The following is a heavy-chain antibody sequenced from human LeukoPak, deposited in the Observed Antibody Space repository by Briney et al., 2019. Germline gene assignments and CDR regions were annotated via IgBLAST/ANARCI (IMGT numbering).Heavy chain of an antibody. J-gene: IGHJ4*02. CDR1: GGTFSSYA. Sequence: GASVKVSCKASGGTFSSYAISWVRQAPGQGLEWMGWINPNSGGTNYAQKFQGRVTMTRDTSISTAYMELSRLRSDDTAVYYCARARFGFDYWGQGTLVTVSS. CDR2: INPNSGGT. V-gene: IGHV1-2*02. D-gene: IGHD3-3*01. CDR3: ARARFGFDY.